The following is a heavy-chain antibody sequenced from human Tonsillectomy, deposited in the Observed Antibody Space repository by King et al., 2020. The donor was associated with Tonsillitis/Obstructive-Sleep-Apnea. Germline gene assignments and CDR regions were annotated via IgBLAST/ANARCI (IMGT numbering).Heavy chain of an antibody. CDR3: ARDDYGDWGWFDP. CDR2: IYYIGST. CDR1: GGSISSSY. V-gene: IGHV4-59*01. J-gene: IGHJ5*02. Sequence: QLQESGPGLVKASETLSLTCTVSGGSISSSYWSWIRQSPGKGLEWIGYIYYIGSTNYNPSLKSRVTIAVDTSKNQFSLKLSSVTAADTAVYYCARDDYGDWGWFDPWGQGTLVTVSS. D-gene: IGHD4-17*01.